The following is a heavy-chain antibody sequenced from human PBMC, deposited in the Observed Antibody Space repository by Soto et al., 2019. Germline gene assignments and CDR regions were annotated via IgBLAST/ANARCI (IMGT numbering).Heavy chain of an antibody. J-gene: IGHJ5*02. V-gene: IGHV1-69*02. D-gene: IGHD3-3*01. CDR2: IIPILGIA. CDR3: ARSTIPTEWLDP. CDR1: EGTFSSYT. Sequence: SVKVSCKASEGTFSSYTISWVRQAPGQGLEWMGRIIPILGIANYAQKCQGRVTITADKSTSTAYMELSSLRSEDTAVYYCARSTIPTEWLDPWGQGTLVTVSS.